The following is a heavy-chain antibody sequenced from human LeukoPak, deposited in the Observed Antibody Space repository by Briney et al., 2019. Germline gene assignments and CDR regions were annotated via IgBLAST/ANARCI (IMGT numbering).Heavy chain of an antibody. CDR2: ISAYNGNT. CDR3: ASAREDTAMVHYYYYYYGMDG. J-gene: IGHJ6*02. V-gene: IGHV1-18*01. D-gene: IGHD5-18*01. Sequence: ASVKLSCNASGYTFTSYGICWVRQAPGQGLEWMGWISAYNGNTNYAQKLHGRVSMTTDTSTSTAYMELRSLRSDDTAVYYCASAREDTAMVHYYYYYYGMDGWGQETTVPVS. CDR1: GYTFTSYG.